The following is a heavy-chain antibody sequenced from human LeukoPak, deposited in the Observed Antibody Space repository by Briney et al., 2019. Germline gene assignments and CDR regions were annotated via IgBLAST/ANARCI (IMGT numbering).Heavy chain of an antibody. Sequence: GGSLRLSCAASGFTFRRYWMNWVRQAPGEGLEWVANIKLDGSEKYYADSVKGRFTISRDNAKNSLYLQMNSLRAEDTAVYYCARIGEDTATSFFDHWGPGTLVTVPS. CDR2: IKLDGSEK. CDR3: ARIGEDTATSFFDH. CDR1: GFTFRRYW. J-gene: IGHJ4*02. V-gene: IGHV3-7*01. D-gene: IGHD5-18*01.